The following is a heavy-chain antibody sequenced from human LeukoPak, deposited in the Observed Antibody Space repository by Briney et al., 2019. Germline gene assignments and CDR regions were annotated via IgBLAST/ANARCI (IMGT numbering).Heavy chain of an antibody. CDR1: GITFSNAW. CDR2: IKSKTDGGTT. V-gene: IGHV3-15*01. Sequence: GGSLRLSCAASGITFSNAWMSWVHQAPGKGLEWVGRIKSKTDGGTTDYAAPVKDRFTISRDDSKNTLYLQMNSLKTEDTAVYYCTTEPLIAVAGTYWGQGTLVTVSS. CDR3: TTEPLIAVAGTY. J-gene: IGHJ4*02. D-gene: IGHD6-19*01.